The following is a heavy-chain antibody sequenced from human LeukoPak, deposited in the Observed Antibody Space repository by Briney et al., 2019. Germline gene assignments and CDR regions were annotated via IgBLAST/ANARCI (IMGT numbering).Heavy chain of an antibody. V-gene: IGHV4-59*11. CDR1: GGSISSHY. J-gene: IGHJ5*02. CDR3: ARVPVINNWFDP. CDR2: IYYSGST. D-gene: IGHD3-16*02. Sequence: PSETLSLTCTVSGGSISSHYWSWIRQPPGKGLEWIGYIYYSGSTNYNPSLKSRVTISVDTSKNQFSLKLSSMTAADTAVYYCARVPVINNWFDPWGQGTLVTVSS.